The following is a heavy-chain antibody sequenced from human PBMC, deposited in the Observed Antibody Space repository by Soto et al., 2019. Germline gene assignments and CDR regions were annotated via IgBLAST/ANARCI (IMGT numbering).Heavy chain of an antibody. D-gene: IGHD4-17*01. CDR3: ARAHYGDYGYGMDV. Sequence: TLSLTCTVSGGSISSYSWSWIRQPPGKGLEWIGYIYHSGSTYYNPSLKSRVTISVDRSKNQFSLKLSSVTAADTAVYYCARAHYGDYGYGMDVWGQGTTVTVSS. J-gene: IGHJ6*02. CDR2: IYHSGST. CDR1: GGSISSYS. V-gene: IGHV4-30-2*01.